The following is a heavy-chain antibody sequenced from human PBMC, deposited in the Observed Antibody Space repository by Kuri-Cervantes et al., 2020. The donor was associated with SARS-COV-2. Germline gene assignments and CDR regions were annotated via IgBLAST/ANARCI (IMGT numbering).Heavy chain of an antibody. CDR2: INSDGSST. Sequence: GESLKISCAASGFTFSSYWMHWVRQAPGKGLVWVSRINSDGSSTSYADSVKGRFTISRDNAKNTLYPQMNSLRAEDTAVYYCARVRRNYYDSSGFPDDYWGQGTLVTVSS. CDR3: ARVRRNYYDSSGFPDDY. CDR1: GFTFSSYW. D-gene: IGHD3-22*01. V-gene: IGHV3-74*01. J-gene: IGHJ4*02.